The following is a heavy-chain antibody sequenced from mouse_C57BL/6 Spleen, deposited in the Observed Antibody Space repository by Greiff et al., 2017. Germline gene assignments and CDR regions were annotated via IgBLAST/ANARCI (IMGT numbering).Heavy chain of an antibody. CDR3: ARSGKYYGSSYCYAMDY. Sequence: QVQLQQPGAELVRPGSSVTLSCKASGYTFTSYWMPWVKQRPIQGLEWIGNIDPSDSDTHYNQKFKDKATFTVDKSSSTAYMQLSRLTSEDSAVYFFARSGKYYGSSYCYAMDYWGQGTSVTVSS. CDR1: GYTFTSYW. V-gene: IGHV1-52*01. CDR2: IDPSDSDT. D-gene: IGHD1-1*01. J-gene: IGHJ4*01.